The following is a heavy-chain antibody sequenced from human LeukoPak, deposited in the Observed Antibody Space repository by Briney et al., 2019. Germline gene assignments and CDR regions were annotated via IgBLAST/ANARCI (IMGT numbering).Heavy chain of an antibody. Sequence: SETLSLTCAVYGGSFSGYYWSWIRQSPGKGLEWIGEINHSGSTNYNPSLKSRVTISVDTSKNQFSLKLSSVTAADTAVYYCARGRSSRNRPRLDYWGQGTLVTVSS. CDR3: ARGRSSRNRPRLDY. J-gene: IGHJ4*02. CDR2: INHSGST. V-gene: IGHV4-34*01. D-gene: IGHD1-14*01. CDR1: GGSFSGYY.